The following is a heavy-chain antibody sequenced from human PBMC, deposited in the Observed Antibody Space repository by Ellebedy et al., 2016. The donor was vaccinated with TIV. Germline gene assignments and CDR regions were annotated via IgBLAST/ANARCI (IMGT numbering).Heavy chain of an antibody. CDR1: GASISDVGSY. D-gene: IGHD3-16*01. CDR3: ANGGSLSYGIFDY. CDR2: VYHLGNT. Sequence: LRLSCTISGASISDVGSYWSWIRQLPGTGLEWIGYVYHLGNTYYTPSLKSRVAISVDSSKNQFSLRLNSVTAADTGVYYCANGGSLSYGIFDYWGQGNLVTVSS. J-gene: IGHJ4*02. V-gene: IGHV4-31*03.